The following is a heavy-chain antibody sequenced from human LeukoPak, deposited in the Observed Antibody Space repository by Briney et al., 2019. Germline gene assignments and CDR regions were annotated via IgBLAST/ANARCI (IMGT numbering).Heavy chain of an antibody. J-gene: IGHJ4*02. CDR1: GGSISSYY. CDR3: AGGGDWDLRTDY. D-gene: IGHD2-21*02. Sequence: SETLSLTCTVSGGSISSYYWSWIRQPPGKGLEWIGYICYSGSTNYNPSLKSRVTISVDTSKNQFSLKLSSVTAADTAVYYCAGGGDWDLRTDYWGQGTLVTVSS. V-gene: IGHV4-59*01. CDR2: ICYSGST.